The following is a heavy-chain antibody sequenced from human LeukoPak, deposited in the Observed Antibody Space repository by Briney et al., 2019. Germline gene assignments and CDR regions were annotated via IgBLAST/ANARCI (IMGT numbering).Heavy chain of an antibody. CDR2: IRSKAYGGTT. Sequence: GGSLRLSCTASGFTFGDYAMSWFRQAPGKGLEWVGFIRSKAYGGTTEYAASVKGRFTISRDDSKSIAHLQMNSLKTEDTAVYYCTREGIAAAAPFDYWGQGTLVTVSS. CDR3: TREGIAAAAPFDY. CDR1: GFTFGDYA. V-gene: IGHV3-49*03. D-gene: IGHD6-13*01. J-gene: IGHJ4*02.